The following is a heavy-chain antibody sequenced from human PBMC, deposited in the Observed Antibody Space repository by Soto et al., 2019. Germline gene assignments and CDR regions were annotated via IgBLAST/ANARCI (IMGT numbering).Heavy chain of an antibody. Sequence: QVQLVQSGAEVKKPGASVKVSCKASGYTFSSYEINWVRQATGQGLEWMGWMKPNSGNTGYAQKFQGRVIMTWNTSISTAYMEVSSLRSEDTALYYCARREGQWLFYWGPGTLVTVSS. D-gene: IGHD6-19*01. CDR1: GYTFSSYE. J-gene: IGHJ4*02. V-gene: IGHV1-8*01. CDR2: MKPNSGNT. CDR3: ARREGQWLFY.